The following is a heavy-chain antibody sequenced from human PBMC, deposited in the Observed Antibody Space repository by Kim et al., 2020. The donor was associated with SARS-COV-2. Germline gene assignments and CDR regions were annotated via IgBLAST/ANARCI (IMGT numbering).Heavy chain of an antibody. CDR2: ISSSSSYT. D-gene: IGHD3-22*01. J-gene: IGHJ5*02. CDR3: ARDPVVGGLIVDDDSSGSGP. V-gene: IGHV3-11*06. CDR1: GFTFSDYY. Sequence: GGSLRLSCAASGFTFSDYYMSWIRQAPGKGLEWVSYISSSSSYTNYADSVKGRFTISRDNAKNSLYLQMNSLRAEDTAVYYCARDPVVGGLIVDDDSSGSGPWGQGTLVTVSS.